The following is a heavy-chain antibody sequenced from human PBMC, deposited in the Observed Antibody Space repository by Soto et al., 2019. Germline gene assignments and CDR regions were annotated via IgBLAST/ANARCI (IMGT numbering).Heavy chain of an antibody. D-gene: IGHD2-15*01. Sequence: QVQLQQWGAGLLKPSETLSLTCAVSGGSFSGYYWSWIRQPPGKGLEWIGEINHSGSTNYNPSLKSRVTISVDTSKNQFSLKLSSVTAADTAVYDCARRGRYCSGGSCATSGGGYFQHWGQGTLVTVSS. V-gene: IGHV4-34*01. CDR3: ARRGRYCSGGSCATSGGGYFQH. CDR1: GGSFSGYY. CDR2: INHSGST. J-gene: IGHJ1*01.